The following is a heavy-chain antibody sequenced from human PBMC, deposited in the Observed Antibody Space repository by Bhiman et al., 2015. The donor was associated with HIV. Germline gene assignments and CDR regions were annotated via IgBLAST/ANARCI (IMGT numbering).Heavy chain of an antibody. V-gene: IGHV3-30*18. D-gene: IGHD1-26*01. J-gene: IGHJ4*02. CDR2: ISYDGSNK. CDR3: AKDQGWGANYFDY. Sequence: QVQLVESGGGVVQPGRSLRLSCAASGFTFSSYGMHWVRQAPGKGLEWVAVISYDGSNKYYADSVKGRFTISRDNSKNTLYLQMNSLRAEDSAVYYCAKDQGWGANYFDYWGQGTPVTVSS. CDR1: GFTFSSYG.